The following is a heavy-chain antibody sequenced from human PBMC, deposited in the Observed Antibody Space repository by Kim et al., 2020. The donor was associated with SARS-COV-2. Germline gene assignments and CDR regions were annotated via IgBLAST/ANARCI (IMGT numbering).Heavy chain of an antibody. Sequence: ASVKVSCKASGYTFTSYGISWVRQAPGQGLEWMGWISAYNGNTNYAQKLQGRVTMTTDTSTSTVYMELRSLRSDDTAVYYCARWGREQWLVLGDSDWGQGTLVTVSS. J-gene: IGHJ4*02. V-gene: IGHV1-18*01. CDR3: ARWGREQWLVLGDSD. D-gene: IGHD6-19*01. CDR1: GYTFTSYG. CDR2: ISAYNGNT.